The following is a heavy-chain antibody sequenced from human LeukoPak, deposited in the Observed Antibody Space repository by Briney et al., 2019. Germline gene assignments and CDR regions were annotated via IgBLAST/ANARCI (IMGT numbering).Heavy chain of an antibody. J-gene: IGHJ4*02. D-gene: IGHD6-13*01. CDR1: GGSISSHY. V-gene: IGHV4-59*11. CDR2: IYYSGST. CDR3: ARDGGIAAAEI. Sequence: QPSETLSLTCTVSGGSISSHYWSWIRQPPGKGLEWIGYIYYSGSTNYNPSLKSRVTISVDTSKNQFSLKLSSVTAADTAVYYCARDGGIAAAEIWGQGTLVTVSS.